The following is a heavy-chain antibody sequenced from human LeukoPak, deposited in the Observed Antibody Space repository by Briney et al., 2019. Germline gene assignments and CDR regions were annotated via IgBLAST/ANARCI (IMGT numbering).Heavy chain of an antibody. J-gene: IGHJ4*02. V-gene: IGHV3-66*01. CDR3: ARDSGEGGTFDH. CDR2: IHTDGNT. CDR1: GITVSSNY. D-gene: IGHD1-26*01. Sequence: PGGSLRLSCVASGITVSSNYMSWVRQAPGRGLEWVSTIHTDGNTNYAESVKGRFIISRDDSKNTLHVQMNSLRAEDTAVYYCARDSGEGGTFDHWGQGTLVTVSS.